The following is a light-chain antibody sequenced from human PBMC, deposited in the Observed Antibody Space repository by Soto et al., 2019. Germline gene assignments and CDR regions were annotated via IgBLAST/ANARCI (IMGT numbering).Light chain of an antibody. J-gene: IGLJ1*01. CDR3: CSYAGSYTFV. V-gene: IGLV2-11*01. CDR2: EVS. Sequence: QSVLTQPASVSGSPGQSITISCTGTSSDVGGYNYVSWYQQHPGKAPKLMIYEVSNRPSWVPDRISGSKSGNTASLTISGLQAEDEADYYCCSYAGSYTFVFGTGTKVTVL. CDR1: SSDVGGYNY.